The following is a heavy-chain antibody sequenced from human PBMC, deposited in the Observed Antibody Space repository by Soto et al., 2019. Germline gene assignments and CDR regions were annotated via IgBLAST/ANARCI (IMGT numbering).Heavy chain of an antibody. CDR1: GGSISSYY. CDR3: ARMPLEVRWFGELLHTYSNWFDP. CDR2: IYYSGST. D-gene: IGHD3-10*01. V-gene: IGHV4-59*01. J-gene: IGHJ5*02. Sequence: TSETLSLTCTVSGGSISSYYWSWIRQPPGKGLEWIGYIYYSGSTNYNPSLKSRVTISVDTSKNQFSLKLSSVTAADTAVYYCARMPLEVRWFGELLHTYSNWFDPWGQGTLVTVSS.